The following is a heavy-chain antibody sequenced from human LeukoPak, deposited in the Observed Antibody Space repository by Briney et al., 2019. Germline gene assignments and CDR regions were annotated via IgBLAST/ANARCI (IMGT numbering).Heavy chain of an antibody. CDR1: GVSISSFY. V-gene: IGHV4-59*01. D-gene: IGHD3-22*01. CDR3: ARAHGSAYYIDAFDI. J-gene: IGHJ3*02. CDR2: IYYSGST. Sequence: SETLSLTCSVSGVSISSFYWTWIRHPPGKGLEWIGYIYYSGSTNYNSSLKSRVTISVHTSKNHFSLKLTSLTAADTAVYYCARAHGSAYYIDAFDIWGQGTMVTVSS.